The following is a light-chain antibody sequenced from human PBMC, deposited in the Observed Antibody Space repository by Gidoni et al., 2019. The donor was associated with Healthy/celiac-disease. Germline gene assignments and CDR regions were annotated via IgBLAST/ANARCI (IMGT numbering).Light chain of an antibody. CDR3: QQYNNWPLT. V-gene: IGKV3-15*01. Sequence: EIVMTQSPATLSVSPGERATLSCRASQSVSSNLAWYQQKPGQAPRLLIYGASTRATGIPARLSGSGSGIEFTLTISSLQSEDFAVYYCQQYNNWPLTCGQGTRLEIK. CDR2: GAS. J-gene: IGKJ5*01. CDR1: QSVSSN.